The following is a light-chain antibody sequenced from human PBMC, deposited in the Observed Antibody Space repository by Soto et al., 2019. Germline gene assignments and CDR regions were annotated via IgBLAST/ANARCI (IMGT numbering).Light chain of an antibody. CDR3: QHLNSWPPIT. Sequence: DIPLTQSPSFVSASVGDRVTITCRASQDISSYLARYQQKPGKAPKVLIHSASVLESGVPSRFSGSGSGTHFTLTINNLQPEDFATYYCQHLNSWPPITFGQGTRLDIK. CDR1: QDISSY. J-gene: IGKJ5*01. V-gene: IGKV1-9*01. CDR2: SAS.